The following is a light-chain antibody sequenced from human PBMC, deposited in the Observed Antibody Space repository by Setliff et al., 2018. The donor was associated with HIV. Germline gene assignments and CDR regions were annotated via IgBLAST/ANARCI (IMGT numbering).Light chain of an antibody. CDR1: SSDVGGYMS. CDR3: CSYAGSDTWI. CDR2: DVT. Sequence: QSALTQPASVSGSPGQSITISCTGSSSDVGGYMSVSWYQQYPGEVPKLMIYDVTKRPSGISNRFSGSKSGSTASLTISGLRAEDEADYYCCSYAGSDTWIFGGGTQLTVL. J-gene: IGLJ2*01. V-gene: IGLV2-23*02.